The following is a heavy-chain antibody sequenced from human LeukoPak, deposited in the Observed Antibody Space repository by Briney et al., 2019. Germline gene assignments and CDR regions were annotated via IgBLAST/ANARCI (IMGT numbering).Heavy chain of an antibody. J-gene: IGHJ4*02. Sequence: PQTLSLTCTVSGVSLSSSNYYGGWIRQPPRKGLEWIGSMYYSGTTDYNPSLKRRVTISVDTSKNQFCLKVNSVTAADAAGDYCARTLGWASSRYPFDGWGQGTLVTVSS. CDR1: GVSLSSSNYY. D-gene: IGHD3-16*02. V-gene: IGHV4-39*01. CDR2: MYYSGTT. CDR3: ARTLGWASSRYPFDG.